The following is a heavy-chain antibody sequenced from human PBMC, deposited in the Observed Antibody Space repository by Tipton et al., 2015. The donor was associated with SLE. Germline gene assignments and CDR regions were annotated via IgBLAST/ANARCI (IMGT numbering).Heavy chain of an antibody. J-gene: IGHJ3*02. D-gene: IGHD3-22*01. Sequence: QLVQSGAEVKKPGASVKVPCKASGYTFTSYGISWVRQAPGQGLEWMGWISAYNGNTNYAQKLQGRVTMTTDTSTSTAYMELRSLRSDDTAVYYCARSQRITMIVVVSDAFDIWGQGTMVTVSS. V-gene: IGHV1-18*01. CDR3: ARSQRITMIVVVSDAFDI. CDR2: ISAYNGNT. CDR1: GYTFTSYG.